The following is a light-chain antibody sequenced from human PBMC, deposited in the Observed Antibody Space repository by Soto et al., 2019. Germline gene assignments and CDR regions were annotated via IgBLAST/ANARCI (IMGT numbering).Light chain of an antibody. V-gene: IGKV1-5*01. CDR1: QSVGGY. CDR2: DAS. CDR3: QQYKSYSPWT. J-gene: IGKJ1*01. Sequence: DIQMTQSPSTLSASVGDRVTITCRASQSVGGYLTWYQQKPGKAPNLLIYDASSLGSGVPSRFSGSGSGTEFTLTISSLQPDDFATYYCQQYKSYSPWTFGQGTKVENK.